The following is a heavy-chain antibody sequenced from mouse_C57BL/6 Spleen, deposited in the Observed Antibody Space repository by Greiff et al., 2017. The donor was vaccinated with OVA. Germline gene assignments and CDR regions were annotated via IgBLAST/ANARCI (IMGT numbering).Heavy chain of an antibody. CDR1: GFTFSNYW. Sequence: EVKLVESGGGLVQPGGSMKLSCVASGFTFSNYWMNWVRQSPEKGLEWVAQIRLKSDNYATHYAESVKGRFTISRDDSKSSVYLQMNNLRAEDTGIYYCTGNAPYGNYAMDYWGQGTSVTVSS. D-gene: IGHD2-1*01. J-gene: IGHJ4*01. CDR3: TGNAPYGNYAMDY. V-gene: IGHV6-3*01. CDR2: IRLKSDNYAT.